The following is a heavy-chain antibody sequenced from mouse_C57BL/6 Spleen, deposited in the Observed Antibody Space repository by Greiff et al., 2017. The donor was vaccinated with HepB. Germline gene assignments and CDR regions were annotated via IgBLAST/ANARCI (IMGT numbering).Heavy chain of an antibody. V-gene: IGHV14-4*01. J-gene: IGHJ2*01. D-gene: IGHD2-4*01. Sequence: VHVKQSGAELVRPGASVKLSCTASGFNIKDDYMHWVKQRPEQGLEWIGWIDPENGDTEYASKFQGKATITADTSSNTAYLQLSSLTSEDTAVYYCTRITYYFDYWGQGTTLTVSS. CDR3: TRITYYFDY. CDR2: IDPENGDT. CDR1: GFNIKDDY.